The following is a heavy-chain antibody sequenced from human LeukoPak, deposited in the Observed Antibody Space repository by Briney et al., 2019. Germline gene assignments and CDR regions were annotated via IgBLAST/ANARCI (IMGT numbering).Heavy chain of an antibody. D-gene: IGHD1-7*01. Sequence: PSETLSLTCTVSGGSISSSSYYWSWIRQPPGKGLEWIGSIYYSGSTYYNPSLKSRVTISVDTSKNQFSLKLSSVTAADTAVYYCARSAITGTTSWFDPWGQGTLVTVSS. CDR3: ARSAITGTTSWFDP. J-gene: IGHJ5*02. CDR2: IYYSGST. CDR1: GGSISSSSYY. V-gene: IGHV4-39*07.